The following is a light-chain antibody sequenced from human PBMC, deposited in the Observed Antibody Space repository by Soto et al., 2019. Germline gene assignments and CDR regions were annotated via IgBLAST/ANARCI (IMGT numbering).Light chain of an antibody. CDR3: VQHYSYPLT. Sequence: DIQMTQSPSSLSASVADRVTITCRASQGIGTDLGWYQQKPGKAPERLIYEASVLQSGVPSRFSGSGSGTEVTLTVSSLQPEDSAIYYCVQHYSYPLTFGGGTKVEVK. CDR1: QGIGTD. V-gene: IGKV1-17*01. CDR2: EAS. J-gene: IGKJ4*02.